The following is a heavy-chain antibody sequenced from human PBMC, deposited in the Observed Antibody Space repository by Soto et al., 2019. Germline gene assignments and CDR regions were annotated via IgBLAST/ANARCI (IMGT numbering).Heavy chain of an antibody. D-gene: IGHD1-1*01. Sequence: GGSLRLSCAASGFTVNNNYMSWVRQAPGKGLEWVSIIYSGGSTFYADSVKGRFTISRDTSKNTLYLQMNSLRAEDTAVYYCARDGYNDYYGMDVWGQGTTVTVSS. CDR1: GFTVNNNY. CDR3: ARDGYNDYYGMDV. J-gene: IGHJ6*02. V-gene: IGHV3-53*01. CDR2: IYSGGST.